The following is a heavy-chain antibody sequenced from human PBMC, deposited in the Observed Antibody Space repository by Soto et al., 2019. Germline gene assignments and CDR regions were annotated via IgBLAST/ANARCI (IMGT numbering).Heavy chain of an antibody. CDR1: GGSFSGYY. Sequence: SETLSLTCAVYGGSFSGYYWSWIRQPPEKGLEWIGEINHSGSTNYNPSLKSRVTISVDTSKNQFSLKLSSVTAADTAVYYCARQNAADGYVDYYYVIDVWGQGTTVTVSS. V-gene: IGHV4-34*01. CDR3: ARQNAADGYVDYYYVIDV. CDR2: INHSGST. J-gene: IGHJ6*02. D-gene: IGHD5-18*01.